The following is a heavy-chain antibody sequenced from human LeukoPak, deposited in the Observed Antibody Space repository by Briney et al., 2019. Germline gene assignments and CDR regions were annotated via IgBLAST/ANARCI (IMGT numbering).Heavy chain of an antibody. CDR3: TSFDLGY. V-gene: IGHV3-15*04. J-gene: IGHJ4*02. CDR1: GFTFSNAY. Sequence: PGGSLRLSCAASGFTFSNAYMSWVRQAPGKGLEWVGRIESKSGGGTIDYAAPVKGRFTISRDDSKDTLYLQMDSLKTEDTAVYYCTSFDLGYWGEGTLVTVSA. CDR2: IESKSGGGTI.